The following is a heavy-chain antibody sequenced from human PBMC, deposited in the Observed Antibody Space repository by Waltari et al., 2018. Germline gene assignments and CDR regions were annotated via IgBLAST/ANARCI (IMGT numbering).Heavy chain of an antibody. CDR3: AWVSVGAFDY. D-gene: IGHD1-26*01. CDR1: GGSISSYN. V-gene: IGHV4-59*01. Sequence: QGQLQESGPGLVKPSETLSLTCTVSGGSISSYNWSWIRQPPGEGLGWIGYIFYTGSTNYHPTLTGRISMSVDTSRNRFSLAVGSVVDADTAVYYCAWVSVGAFDYWGQGILVTVSS. J-gene: IGHJ4*02. CDR2: IFYTGST.